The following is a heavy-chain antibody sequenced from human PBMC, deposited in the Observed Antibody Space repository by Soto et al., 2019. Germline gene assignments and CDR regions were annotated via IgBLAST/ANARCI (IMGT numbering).Heavy chain of an antibody. V-gene: IGHV4-34*01. CDR2: INHSGST. Sequence: ETLSLTCAVYGGSFSGYYWSWIRQPPGKGLEWIGEINHSGSTNYNPSLKSRVTISVDTSKNQFSLKLSSVTAADTAVYYCARGGDYCSSTSCSYNWFDPWGQGTLVTVSS. J-gene: IGHJ5*02. D-gene: IGHD2-2*01. CDR1: GGSFSGYY. CDR3: ARGGDYCSSTSCSYNWFDP.